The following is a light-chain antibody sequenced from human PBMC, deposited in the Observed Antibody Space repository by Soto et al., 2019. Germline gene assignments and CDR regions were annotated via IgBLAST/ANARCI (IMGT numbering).Light chain of an antibody. CDR1: SSDVGAYNF. Sequence: ALTQPRSVSGSPGQSVTISCTGTSSDVGAYNFVSWYQHHPGKAPKLIIYDVTERPSGVPDRFSGSKSGNSASLTISGLQTEDEADYYCCSYAGTYSWVFGGGTQLTVL. CDR2: DVT. J-gene: IGLJ3*02. V-gene: IGLV2-11*01. CDR3: CSYAGTYSWV.